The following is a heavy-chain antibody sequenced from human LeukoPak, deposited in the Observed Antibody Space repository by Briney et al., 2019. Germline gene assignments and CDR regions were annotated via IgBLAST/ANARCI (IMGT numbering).Heavy chain of an antibody. J-gene: IGHJ4*02. D-gene: IGHD1-26*01. CDR1: GFTLSSYW. Sequence: GGSLRLSCAVSGFTLSSYWMSWVRQAPGKGLEWVAVISYDGSNKYYADSVKGRFTISRDNSKNTLYLQMNSLRAEDTAVYYCAKGAYSGSSYFDYWGQGTLVTVSS. CDR3: AKGAYSGSSYFDY. CDR2: ISYDGSNK. V-gene: IGHV3-30*18.